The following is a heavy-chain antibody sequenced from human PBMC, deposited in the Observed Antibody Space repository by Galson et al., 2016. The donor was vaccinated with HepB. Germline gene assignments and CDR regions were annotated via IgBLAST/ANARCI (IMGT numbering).Heavy chain of an antibody. D-gene: IGHD3-10*01. CDR2: IWYDGSNK. V-gene: IGHV3-33*01. J-gene: IGHJ3*02. Sequence: SLRLSCAASGFTFSSYGMHWVRQAPGKGLEWVAVIWYDGSNKYYADSVKGRFTISRDNSKNTLYLQMNSLRAEDTAVYYCAREPRVNGEDSFDIWGQGTMVTVSS. CDR1: GFTFSSYG. CDR3: AREPRVNGEDSFDI.